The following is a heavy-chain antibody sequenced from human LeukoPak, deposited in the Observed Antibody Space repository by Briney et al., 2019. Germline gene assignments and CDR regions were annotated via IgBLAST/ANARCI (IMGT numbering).Heavy chain of an antibody. J-gene: IGHJ4*02. V-gene: IGHV3-23*01. D-gene: IGHD2-2*01. Sequence: GGSLRLSCAASGFMFSNFAMSWVRQAPGKGLEWVSTIYYSGGNTYSADSVKGRFTISRDNAKNTLYLQMDSLRAEDTAVYYCAKDQGQAVVPRRFDYWGQGTLVTVSS. CDR2: IYYSGGNT. CDR1: GFMFSNFA. CDR3: AKDQGQAVVPRRFDY.